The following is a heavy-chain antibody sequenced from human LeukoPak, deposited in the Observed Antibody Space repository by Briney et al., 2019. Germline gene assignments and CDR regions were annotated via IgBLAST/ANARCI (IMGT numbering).Heavy chain of an antibody. CDR3: AALDSSSGWFDP. Sequence: SETLSLTRSVSGTSISSSGYFWGWIRQPPGKGLQWIGSIHYGGSTFYNPSLKSRVTISQDTSKDQFSLKLTSVTAADTAVYYCAALDSSSGWFDPWGRGILVTVSS. V-gene: IGHV4-39*01. CDR1: GTSISSSGYF. D-gene: IGHD6-6*01. CDR2: IHYGGST. J-gene: IGHJ5*02.